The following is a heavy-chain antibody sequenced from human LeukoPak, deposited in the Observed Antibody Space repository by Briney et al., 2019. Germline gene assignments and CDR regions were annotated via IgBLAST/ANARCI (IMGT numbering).Heavy chain of an antibody. V-gene: IGHV3-21*01. J-gene: IGHJ4*02. D-gene: IGHD3-10*01. CDR3: ARDIGSYYDY. CDR1: GFIFSRYT. CDR2: IMPNGDYI. Sequence: GGSLRLSCAASGFIFSRYTMNWVRQAPGKGLEWVSSIMPNGDYIYYADSVKGRFTIPRDNSKHTLYLEMNSLRAEDTAVYYCARDIGSYYDYWGQGILVTVSS.